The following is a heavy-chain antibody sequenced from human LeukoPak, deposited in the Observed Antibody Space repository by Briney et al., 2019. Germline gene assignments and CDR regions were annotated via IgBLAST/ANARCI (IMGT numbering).Heavy chain of an antibody. CDR1: GFTFSSYS. CDR3: ARDRSRELLRNAFDI. Sequence: PGGSLRLSCAASGFTFSSYSMNWVRQAPGKGLEWVSSISSSSSYIYYADSVKGRFTISRDNAKNSLYLQMNSLRAEDTAVYYCARDRSRELLRNAFDIWGQGTMVTVSS. J-gene: IGHJ3*02. D-gene: IGHD1-26*01. V-gene: IGHV3-21*01. CDR2: ISSSSSYI.